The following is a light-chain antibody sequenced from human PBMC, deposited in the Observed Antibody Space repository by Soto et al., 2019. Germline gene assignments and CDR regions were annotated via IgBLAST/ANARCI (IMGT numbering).Light chain of an antibody. Sequence: EIVMTQSPATLSVSPGERATLSCSASQSVSSNLAWYQQKPGQAPRLLIYDASNRATGIPARFSGSGSGTDFTLTISSLEPEDFAVYYCQQRSNWPKVTFGQGTRLEI. J-gene: IGKJ5*01. CDR2: DAS. CDR3: QQRSNWPKVT. V-gene: IGKV3-11*01. CDR1: QSVSSN.